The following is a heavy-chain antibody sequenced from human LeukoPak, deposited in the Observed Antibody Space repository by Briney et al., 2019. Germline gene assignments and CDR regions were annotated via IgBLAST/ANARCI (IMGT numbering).Heavy chain of an antibody. CDR2: IIPTFGTA. Sequence: GASVKVSCKASGGTFSSYAISWVRQAPGQGLEWMGGIIPTFGTANYAQKFQGRVTITTDESTSTAYMELSSLRSEDTAVYYCARAGADCSSTSCYRYYYYMDVWGKGTTVTVSS. J-gene: IGHJ6*03. CDR3: ARAGADCSSTSCYRYYYYMDV. V-gene: IGHV1-69*05. D-gene: IGHD2-2*01. CDR1: GGTFSSYA.